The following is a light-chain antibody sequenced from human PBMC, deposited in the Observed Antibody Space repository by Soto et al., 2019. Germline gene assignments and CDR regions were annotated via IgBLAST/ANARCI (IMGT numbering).Light chain of an antibody. CDR3: QQYGDSPWT. CDR1: QSVGSTY. Sequence: EVVMTHSPATLSVSPGERATLSFSSSQSVGSTYSAWYQQKPGQAPRLLIYGASSRAAGIPDRFSGSGSGTDFTLTISRLEPEDFAVYYCQQYGDSPWTFGQGTKVDIK. CDR2: GAS. V-gene: IGKV3-20*01. J-gene: IGKJ1*01.